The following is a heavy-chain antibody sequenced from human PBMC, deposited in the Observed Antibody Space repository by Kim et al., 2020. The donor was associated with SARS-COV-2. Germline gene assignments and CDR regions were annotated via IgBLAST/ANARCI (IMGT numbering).Heavy chain of an antibody. CDR3: ARVRLYSYDPYYFDY. CDR1: GGSFSGYY. V-gene: IGHV4-34*01. Sequence: SETLSLTCAVYGGSFSGYYWSWIRQPPGKGLEWIGEINHSGSTNYNPSLKSRVTISVDTSKNQFSLKLSSVTAADTAVYYCARVRLYSYDPYYFDYWGQGTLVTVSS. J-gene: IGHJ4*02. CDR2: INHSGST. D-gene: IGHD5-18*01.